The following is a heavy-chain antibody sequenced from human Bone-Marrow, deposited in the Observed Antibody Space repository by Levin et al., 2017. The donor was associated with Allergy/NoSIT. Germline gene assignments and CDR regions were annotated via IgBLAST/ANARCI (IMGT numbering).Heavy chain of an antibody. D-gene: IGHD6-19*01. CDR3: ARHGDSSGWYRFNP. CDR2: IYYSGST. J-gene: IGHJ5*02. CDR1: GGSVRSNTYY. Sequence: SQTLSLPCTVSGGSVRSNTYYWGWIRQPPGKGLEWIGTIYYSGSTYYTPSLKSRVIISVDTSKNQFSLKVTSVTAADTAVYYCARHGDSSGWYRFNPWGQGTLVTVSS. V-gene: IGHV4-39*01.